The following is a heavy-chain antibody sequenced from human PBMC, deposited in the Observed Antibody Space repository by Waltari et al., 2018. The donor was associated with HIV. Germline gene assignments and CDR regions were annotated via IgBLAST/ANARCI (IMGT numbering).Heavy chain of an antibody. D-gene: IGHD3-10*01. V-gene: IGHV4-31*01. CDR3: ARDRDGSGALDY. Sequence: QVQLQESGPALVKPSQTLSLTSTVSGGSISKGGYYCSWIRQHPGKGLQWIGYIYDSGRTYYNPSLRSLVTLSVDTSKNQFSLKVKSVTAADPAMYYCARDRDGSGALDYWGQGNLVTVSA. CDR1: GGSISKGGYY. CDR2: IYDSGRT. J-gene: IGHJ4*02.